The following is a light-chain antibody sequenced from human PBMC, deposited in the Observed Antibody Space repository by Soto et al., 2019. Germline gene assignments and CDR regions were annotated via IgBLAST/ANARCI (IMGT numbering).Light chain of an antibody. J-gene: IGLJ2*01. Sequence: QSAXTQPASVSGSPGQSITISCTGTSSDVGGYNYVSWYQQHPGKAPKLMIYEVSNRPSGVSNRFSGSKSGNTASLTISGXXXXXXXXYXCSSYTSSSPVVFGGGTKLTVL. CDR1: SSDVGGYNY. CDR3: SSYTSSSPVV. CDR2: EVS. V-gene: IGLV2-14*01.